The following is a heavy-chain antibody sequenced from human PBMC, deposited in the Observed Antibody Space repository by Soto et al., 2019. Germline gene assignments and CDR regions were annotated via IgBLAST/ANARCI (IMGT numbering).Heavy chain of an antibody. J-gene: IGHJ5*02. D-gene: IGHD3-22*01. V-gene: IGHV3-23*01. Sequence: GGSLSLSCAASGFTFSSYAMSWVRQAPGKGLERVSAISGSGGSTYYADSVKGRFTISRDNSKNTLYLQMNSLRAEDTAVYYCAGDRHYYDSSGYYSGWFDPWGQGTLVTVSS. CDR1: GFTFSSYA. CDR2: ISGSGGST. CDR3: AGDRHYYDSSGYYSGWFDP.